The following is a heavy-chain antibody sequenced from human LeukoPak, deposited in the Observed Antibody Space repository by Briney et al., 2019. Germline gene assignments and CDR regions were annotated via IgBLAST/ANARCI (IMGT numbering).Heavy chain of an antibody. CDR2: ISAYNGNT. Sequence: ASVKVSCKASGYTFTSYGIIWVRQAPGQGLEWMGRISAYNGNTNYAQKLQGRVTMTTDTSTSTAYMELRSLRSDDTAVYYCARPDVVGSPYYYGMDVWGQGTKVTVSS. J-gene: IGHJ6*02. CDR1: GYTFTSYG. CDR3: ARPDVVGSPYYYGMDV. V-gene: IGHV1-18*01. D-gene: IGHD2-15*01.